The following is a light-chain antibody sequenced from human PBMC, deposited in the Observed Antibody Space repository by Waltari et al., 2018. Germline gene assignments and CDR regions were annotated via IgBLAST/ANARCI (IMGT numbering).Light chain of an antibody. J-gene: IGKJ4*01. Sequence: IVMTQSPDSLAVTLGERATINCKSSQSVIYSSNNKNYLAWYQQKPGQSPKLLSYGASTRESGVPYRFSGSGSGTDFTLTISSLQAEDVAVYYCQQYDSTPLTFGGGTKVEIK. V-gene: IGKV4-1*01. CDR1: QSVIYSSNNKNY. CDR3: QQYDSTPLT. CDR2: GAS.